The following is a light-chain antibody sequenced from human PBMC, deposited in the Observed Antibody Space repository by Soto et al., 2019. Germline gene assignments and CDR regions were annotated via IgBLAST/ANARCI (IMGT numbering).Light chain of an antibody. CDR2: DAS. Sequence: EIVLTQSPATLSSSPGERATLSCGASQSVSSRYLACYQQKPGLAPRLLIYDASSRANGMPDSFSGSRSGTDFTLTTSRLEHADFAVYYCQQYGSSRWTFGQGTKVDIK. V-gene: IGKV3D-20*01. CDR1: QSVSSRY. CDR3: QQYGSSRWT. J-gene: IGKJ1*01.